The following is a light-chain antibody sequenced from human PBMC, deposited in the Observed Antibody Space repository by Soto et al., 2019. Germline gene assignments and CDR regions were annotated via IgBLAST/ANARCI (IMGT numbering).Light chain of an antibody. V-gene: IGKV3-11*01. CDR3: HQRKSWPRK. Sequence: EIVLTQSPGTLSLSPGERATLSCRASQTVSSKLAWYQHKPGQAPRLLIYDTSNRATGIPARFSGSGSGTDFTLTISSLEPEDFAVYYCHQRKSWPRKFGQGTKVDIK. CDR1: QTVSSK. J-gene: IGKJ1*01. CDR2: DTS.